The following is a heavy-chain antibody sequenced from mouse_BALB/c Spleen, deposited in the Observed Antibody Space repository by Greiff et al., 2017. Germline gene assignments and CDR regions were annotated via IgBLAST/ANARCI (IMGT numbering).Heavy chain of an antibody. Sequence: EVMLVESGGDLVKPGGSLKLSCAASGFTFSSYGMSWVRQTPDKRLEWVATISSGGSYTYYPDSVKGRFTISRDNAKNTLYLQMSSLKSEDTAMYYCARRRVVADYAMDYWGQGTSVTVSS. CDR3: ARRRVVADYAMDY. CDR2: ISSGGSYT. D-gene: IGHD1-1*01. CDR1: GFTFSSYG. V-gene: IGHV5-6*02. J-gene: IGHJ4*01.